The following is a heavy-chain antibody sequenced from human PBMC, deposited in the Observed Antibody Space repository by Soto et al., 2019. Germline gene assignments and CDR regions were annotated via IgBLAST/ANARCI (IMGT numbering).Heavy chain of an antibody. CDR3: ARAYYYDSSGYGPDAFDI. Sequence: ASVKVSCKASGYTFTGYYMHWVRQAPGQGLEWMGWINPNSGGTNYAQKFQGRVTMTRDTSISTAYMELSRLRSDDTAVYHCARAYYYDSSGYGPDAFDIWGQGTMVTVSS. CDR1: GYTFTGYY. D-gene: IGHD3-22*01. CDR2: INPNSGGT. J-gene: IGHJ3*02. V-gene: IGHV1-2*02.